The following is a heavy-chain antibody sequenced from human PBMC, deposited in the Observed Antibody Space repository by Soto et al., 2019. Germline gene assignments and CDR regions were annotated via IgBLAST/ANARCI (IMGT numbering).Heavy chain of an antibody. Sequence: SETLSLTCSVSGASISIGTDYWGWIRQPPGKGLEWIGNIHYSGSTYYNPSLKSRVNISVDTSKNQFSLKLSSVTAADTAMYFCARGFRGVYFDFWGQGTLVTSPQ. CDR3: ARGFRGVYFDF. CDR2: IHYSGST. D-gene: IGHD3-10*01. J-gene: IGHJ4*02. V-gene: IGHV4-39*01. CDR1: GASISIGTDY.